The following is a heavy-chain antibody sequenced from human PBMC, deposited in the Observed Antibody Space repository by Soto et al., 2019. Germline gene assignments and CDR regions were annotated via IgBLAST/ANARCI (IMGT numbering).Heavy chain of an antibody. Sequence: SVKVSCKASGYTFTSYAISWVRQAPGQGLEWMGGIIPIFGTANYAQKFQGRVTITADESTSTAYMELSSLRSEDTAVYYCARGDIVVVPAAMGDYYYYGMDVWGQGTTVTVSS. CDR3: ARGDIVVVPAAMGDYYYYGMDV. D-gene: IGHD2-2*01. CDR2: IIPIFGTA. J-gene: IGHJ6*02. CDR1: GYTFTSYA. V-gene: IGHV1-69*13.